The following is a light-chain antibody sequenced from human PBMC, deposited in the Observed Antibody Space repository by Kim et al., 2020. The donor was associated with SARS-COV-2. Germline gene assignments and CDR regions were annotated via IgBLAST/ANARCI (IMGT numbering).Light chain of an antibody. Sequence: PGERAIRSARASRTLSGVSVSWYEKTPGKAPGLLIYDAPNGAAGIPDRFSGSVSGTDFTLTIRRLEREDFAVYYCQQYGSSPPWTFVHGTKVDIK. CDR3: QQYGSSPPWT. CDR2: DAP. V-gene: IGKV3-20*01. CDR1: RTLSGVS. J-gene: IGKJ1*01.